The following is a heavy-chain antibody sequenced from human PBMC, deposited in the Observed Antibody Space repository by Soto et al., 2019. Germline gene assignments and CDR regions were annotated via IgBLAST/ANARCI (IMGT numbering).Heavy chain of an antibody. J-gene: IGHJ3*02. D-gene: IGHD3-3*01. CDR3: ARGGGVGVAGSAAFDM. CDR1: GYPVTAYY. Sequence: QLHLVQSGAVVKKPGASVTVSCSASGYPVTAYYMHWVRQAPGRGLEWMGGINPATGAAKYTQTFQGRVTMTRDTSTGTVFMELSRPTSEDTAVFYWARGGGVGVAGSAAFDMWGQGTLVTVSS. CDR2: INPATGAA. V-gene: IGHV1-2*02.